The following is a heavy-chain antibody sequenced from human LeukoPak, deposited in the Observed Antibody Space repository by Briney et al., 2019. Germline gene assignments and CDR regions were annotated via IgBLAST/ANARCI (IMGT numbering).Heavy chain of an antibody. CDR2: MNPNSGNT. Sequence: ASVKVSCKASGYTFTSYDINWVRQATGQGLEWMGWMNPNSGNTGYAQKFQGRVTITRNTSISTAYMELSSLRSEDTAVYYCARGVLYQLLSVYYYYYMDVWGKGTTVTVSS. V-gene: IGHV1-8*03. CDR3: ARGVLYQLLSVYYYYYMDV. D-gene: IGHD2-2*01. J-gene: IGHJ6*03. CDR1: GYTFTSYD.